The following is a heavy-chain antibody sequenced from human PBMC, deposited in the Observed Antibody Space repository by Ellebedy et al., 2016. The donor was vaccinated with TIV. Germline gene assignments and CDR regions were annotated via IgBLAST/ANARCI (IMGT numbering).Heavy chain of an antibody. CDR2: IKEDGSEK. CDR1: GFTFSNYW. J-gene: IGHJ6*02. CDR3: ARGMRVMSYYYGMDV. D-gene: IGHD3-16*01. V-gene: IGHV3-7*04. Sequence: PGGSLRLSCAASGFTFSNYWMNWVRQAPGKGLEWVAKIKEDGSEKYYVDSVKGRFTISRDNAKNSLYLQMNSLRAEDTAVYHCARGMRVMSYYYGMDVWGQGTTVTVSS.